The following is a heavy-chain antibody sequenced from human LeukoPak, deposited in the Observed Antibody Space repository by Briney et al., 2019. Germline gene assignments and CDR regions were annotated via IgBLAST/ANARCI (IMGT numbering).Heavy chain of an antibody. CDR2: ISAYNGNT. D-gene: IGHD2-2*01. CDR1: GYTFTSYG. J-gene: IGHJ4*02. Sequence: GASVEVSCKASGYTFTSYGISWVRQAPGQGLEWMGWISAYNGNTNYAQKLQGRVTMTTDTSTSTAYMELRSLRSDDTAVYYCARGMYCSSTSCFSFDYWGQGTLVTVSS. V-gene: IGHV1-18*01. CDR3: ARGMYCSSTSCFSFDY.